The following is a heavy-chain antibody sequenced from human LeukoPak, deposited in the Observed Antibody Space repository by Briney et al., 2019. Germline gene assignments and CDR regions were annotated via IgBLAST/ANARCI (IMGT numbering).Heavy chain of an antibody. CDR3: ARERWAVAGTCDY. CDR1: GFTFSSYS. V-gene: IGHV3-21*01. Sequence: GGSLRLSCAASGFTFSSYSMNWVRQAPGKGLEWVSSISSNSSYIYYADSVKGRFTISRDNAKNSLYLQMNSLRAEDTAVYYCARERWAVAGTCDYWGQGTLVTVSS. CDR2: ISSNSSYI. J-gene: IGHJ4*02. D-gene: IGHD6-19*01.